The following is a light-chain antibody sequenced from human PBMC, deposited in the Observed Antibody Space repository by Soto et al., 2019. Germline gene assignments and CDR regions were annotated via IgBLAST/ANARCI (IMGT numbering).Light chain of an antibody. V-gene: IGLV1-44*01. CDR2: TNN. J-gene: IGLJ3*02. Sequence: QLVLTQPPSASGTPGQRVTISCSGSSSNIGSNTANWYQQLPGTAPKLLIYTNNQRPSGVPDRFSGSKSGTSASLAISGLQSEDEADYYCAAWDDSLNGRVFGGGTKVTVL. CDR3: AAWDDSLNGRV. CDR1: SSNIGSNT.